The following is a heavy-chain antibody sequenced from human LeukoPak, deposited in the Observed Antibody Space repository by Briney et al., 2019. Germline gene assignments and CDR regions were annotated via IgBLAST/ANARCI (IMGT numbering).Heavy chain of an antibody. CDR1: GGSISSYY. V-gene: IGHV4-59*08. Sequence: PSETLSLTCTVSGGSISSYYWSWIRQPPGKGLEWIGYIYYSGSTNYNPSLKSRVTISVDTSKNQFSLKLSSVTAADTAVYYCARLAPYYDSSGYEGSSFDYWGQGTLVTVSS. J-gene: IGHJ4*02. CDR2: IYYSGST. CDR3: ARLAPYYDSSGYEGSSFDY. D-gene: IGHD3-22*01.